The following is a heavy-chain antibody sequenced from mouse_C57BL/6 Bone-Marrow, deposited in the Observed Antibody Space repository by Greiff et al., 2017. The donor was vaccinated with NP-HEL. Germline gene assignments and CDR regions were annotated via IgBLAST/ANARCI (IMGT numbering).Heavy chain of an antibody. V-gene: IGHV1-81*01. D-gene: IGHD1-2*01. CDR2: IYPRSGNT. CDR1: GYTFTSYG. J-gene: IGHJ4*01. Sequence: QVQLQQSGAELARPGASVKLSCKASGYTFTSYGISWVKQRPGQGLEWIGEIYPRSGNTYYNEKFKGKATLTADKSSSTAYMELRSLTSEDSAVYFCVRRDYWGQGTSVTVSS. CDR3: VRRDY.